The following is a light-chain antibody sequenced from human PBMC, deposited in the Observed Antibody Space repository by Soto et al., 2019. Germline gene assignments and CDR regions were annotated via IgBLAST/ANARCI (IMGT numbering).Light chain of an antibody. V-gene: IGKV3-20*01. CDR2: GAS. CDR3: QQYGDQPIT. CDR1: QSVSSNY. J-gene: IGKJ5*01. Sequence: EIVLTQSPGTLSLSPGERATLSCRASQSVSSNYLAWYQQKPGQAPRLLIYGASNRATGIPDRFSGSGSGTDFTLTISRLEPGDFAVFYCQQYGDQPITFGQGTRLEIK.